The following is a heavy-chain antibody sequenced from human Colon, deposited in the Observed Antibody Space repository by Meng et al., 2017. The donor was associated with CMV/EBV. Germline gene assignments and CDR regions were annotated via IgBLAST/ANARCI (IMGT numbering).Heavy chain of an antibody. D-gene: IGHD2-2*01. CDR1: GFTFSSYS. CDR3: ARDQRGVVVPAIDY. J-gene: IGHJ4*02. Sequence: ASGFTFSSYSMNWVRQAPGKGLEWVSSISSSSTYIYYADSVKGRFTISRDNAKNSLYLQMNSLRAEDTAVYYCARDQRGVVVPAIDYWGQGTLVTVSS. V-gene: IGHV3-21*01. CDR2: ISSSSTYI.